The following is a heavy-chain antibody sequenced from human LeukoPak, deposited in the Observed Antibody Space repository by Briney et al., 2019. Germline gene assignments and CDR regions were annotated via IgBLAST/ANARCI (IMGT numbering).Heavy chain of an antibody. CDR3: ARDLGRITMIYYFDY. Sequence: TGGSLRHACAASGFTFSSYAMHWVRQAPGRGLEWVAVISYDGSNKYYADSVKGRFTISRDNSKNTLYLQMNSLRAEDTAVYYCARDLGRITMIYYFDYWGQGTLVTVSS. CDR1: GFTFSSYA. D-gene: IGHD3-22*01. CDR2: ISYDGSNK. J-gene: IGHJ4*02. V-gene: IGHV3-30*04.